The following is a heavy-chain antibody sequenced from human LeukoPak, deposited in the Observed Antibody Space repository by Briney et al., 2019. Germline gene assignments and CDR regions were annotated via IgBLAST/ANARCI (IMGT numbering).Heavy chain of an antibody. CDR2: IKEDGRQK. CDR3: ARDRWGYSYGGD. CDR1: GFTFSSYW. Sequence: QSGGSLRLSCAASGFTFSSYWMSWVRQAPGKGLKWVANIKEDGRQKYYVDSVKGRFTISRDNAKNPLYLQMNGLRAEDAAVYYCARDRWGYSYGGDWGQGTLVTVSS. D-gene: IGHD5-18*01. V-gene: IGHV3-7*01. J-gene: IGHJ4*02.